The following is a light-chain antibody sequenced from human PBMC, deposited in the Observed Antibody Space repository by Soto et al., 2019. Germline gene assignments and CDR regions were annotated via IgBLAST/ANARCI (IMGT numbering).Light chain of an antibody. CDR3: QQYSRGPPYT. CDR1: ESVGSN. V-gene: IGKV3-15*01. CDR2: GAS. Sequence: EIVMTQFPATLSVSPGDTATLSCWASESVGSNLAWYQQKPGQAPRLLIFGASIGATGAPTRFSGSGSETEFTLTIISLQSEDSAVYYCQQYSRGPPYTFGQGTKLEIK. J-gene: IGKJ2*01.